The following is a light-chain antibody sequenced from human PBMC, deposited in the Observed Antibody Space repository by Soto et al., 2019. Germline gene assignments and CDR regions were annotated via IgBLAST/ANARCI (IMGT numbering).Light chain of an antibody. CDR3: SSYAGSYNCV. CDR2: DVI. J-gene: IGLJ1*01. V-gene: IGLV2-8*01. Sequence: QSALTQPPSVSGSPGQSVTISCTVTSSDVGDYEHVSWYQLAPGTAPKLLISDVINRPSGVPDRFSGSKSGNTASLTVSGLQAEDEADYYCSSYAGSYNCVFGTGTKLTVL. CDR1: SSDVGDYEH.